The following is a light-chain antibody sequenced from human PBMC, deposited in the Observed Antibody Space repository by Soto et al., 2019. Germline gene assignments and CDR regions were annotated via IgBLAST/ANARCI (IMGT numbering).Light chain of an antibody. J-gene: IGKJ1*01. CDR2: GAS. CDR3: QQYGSSPWT. CDR1: QTIRSNY. V-gene: IGKV3-20*01. Sequence: ETVLTQSPGTLSLSPGERATLSCRASQTIRSNYLAWYRQTPDQAPRLLIYGASNRATGIADRFSGSGSGTDFTLTISRLEPEDFALYYCQQYGSSPWTFGQGTKVEIK.